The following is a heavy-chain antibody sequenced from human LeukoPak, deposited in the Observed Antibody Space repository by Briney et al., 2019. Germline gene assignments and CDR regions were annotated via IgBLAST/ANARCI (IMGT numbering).Heavy chain of an antibody. CDR2: IWYDGSNK. J-gene: IGHJ4*02. CDR1: GFTFSSYG. V-gene: IGHV3-33*03. D-gene: IGHD5-24*01. CDR3: TRVGYIDEGIDY. Sequence: SGGSLRLSCAASGFTFSSYGMHWVRQAPGKGLEWVAVIWYDGSNKYYGDSVKGRFTISRDNAKNSLYLQMNSLRAEDTAIYYCTRVGYIDEGIDYWGQGTLVTVSS.